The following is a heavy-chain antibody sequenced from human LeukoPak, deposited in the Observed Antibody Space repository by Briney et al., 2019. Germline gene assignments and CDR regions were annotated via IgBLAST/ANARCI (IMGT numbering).Heavy chain of an antibody. CDR1: GFTFSSYA. V-gene: IGHV3-30-3*01. Sequence: GGSLRLSCAASGFTFSSYAMHWVRQAPGKGLEWVAVISYDGSNKYYADSVKGRFTISRDNSKNTLYLQMNSLRAEDTAVYYCAREDILTGYTIDYWGQGTLVTVSS. D-gene: IGHD3-9*01. J-gene: IGHJ4*02. CDR2: ISYDGSNK. CDR3: AREDILTGYTIDY.